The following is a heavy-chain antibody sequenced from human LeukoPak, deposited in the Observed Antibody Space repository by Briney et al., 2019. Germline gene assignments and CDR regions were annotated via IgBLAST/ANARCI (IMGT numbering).Heavy chain of an antibody. J-gene: IGHJ4*02. Sequence: GAAVTVSCKGSGYTFTKYGIAWLRQAPGEGRAWMGWISTYNGNTNYAQSLQGRVTMTTDTSTSTAYMDLRCLRCDDTAVYYCARGRGSTSRYWGQGTLVTVSS. CDR1: GYTFTKYG. V-gene: IGHV1-18*01. CDR2: ISTYNGNT. D-gene: IGHD5-12*01. CDR3: ARGRGSTSRY.